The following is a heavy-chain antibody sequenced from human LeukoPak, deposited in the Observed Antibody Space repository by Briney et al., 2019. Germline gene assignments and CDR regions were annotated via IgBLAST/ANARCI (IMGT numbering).Heavy chain of an antibody. CDR3: ARDFSGVDYFDY. D-gene: IGHD3-10*01. CDR2: IYSGGST. Sequence: GSLRLSCAVSGFAVSSNYMTWVRQAPGKGLEWVSVIYSGGSTYYADSVKGRFTISRDNSENTVYLQMSSLRAEDTAVYYCARDFSGVDYFDYWGQGTPVTVSS. J-gene: IGHJ4*02. V-gene: IGHV3-53*01. CDR1: GFAVSSNY.